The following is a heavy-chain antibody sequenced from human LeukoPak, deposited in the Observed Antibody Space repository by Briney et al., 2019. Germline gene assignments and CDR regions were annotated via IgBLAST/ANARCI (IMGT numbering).Heavy chain of an antibody. CDR3: ARALGHAFDI. V-gene: IGHV4-61*02. CDR1: GDSIGSGSYY. J-gene: IGHJ3*02. Sequence: SETLSLTCTVSGDSIGSGSYYWSWIRQPAGKGLEWIGRIYTSGSTDYNPSLKSRVTISVDTSKNQFSLKLSSVTAADTAVYYCARALGHAFDIWGQGTMVTVSS. CDR2: IYTSGST.